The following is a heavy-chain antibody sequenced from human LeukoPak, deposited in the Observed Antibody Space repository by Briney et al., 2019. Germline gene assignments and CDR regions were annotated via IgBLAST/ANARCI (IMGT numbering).Heavy chain of an antibody. CDR3: ARQPLRVLEWLFEPASNYWYFDL. CDR2: ISGSGGST. Sequence: GGSLRPSCAASGFTFSSYAMSWVRQAPGKGLEWVSAISGSGGSTYYADSVKGRFTISRDNSKNTLYLQMNSLRAEDTAVYYCARQPLRVLEWLFEPASNYWYFDLWGRGTLVTVSS. J-gene: IGHJ2*01. V-gene: IGHV3-23*01. CDR1: GFTFSSYA. D-gene: IGHD3-3*01.